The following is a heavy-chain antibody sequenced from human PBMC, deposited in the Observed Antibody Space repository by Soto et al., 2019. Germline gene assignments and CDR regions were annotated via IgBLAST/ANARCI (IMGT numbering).Heavy chain of an antibody. V-gene: IGHV4-59*01. J-gene: IGHJ4*02. CDR3: ARGGGVAATPFDY. CDR2: IYYSGST. Sequence: QVQLQESGPGLVKPSETLSLTCTVSGGSISSYYWSWIRQPPGKGLEWIGYIYYSGSTNYNPSLKSPVTISVDTSKNQFSLKLSSVIAADTAVYYCARGGGVAATPFDYWGQGTLVTVSS. CDR1: GGSISSYY. D-gene: IGHD2-15*01.